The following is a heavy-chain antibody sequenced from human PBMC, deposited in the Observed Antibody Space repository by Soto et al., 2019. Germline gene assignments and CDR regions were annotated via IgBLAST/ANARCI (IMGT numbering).Heavy chain of an antibody. Sequence: GGTLRLSCAASGFTFSSYSMNWVRQAPGKGLEWVSSISSSSSYIYYADSVKGRFTISRDNAKNSLYLQMNSLRAEDTAVYYCARAPDENYGMDVWGQGTTVTVSS. CDR2: ISSSSSYI. CDR3: ARAPDENYGMDV. CDR1: GFTFSSYS. J-gene: IGHJ6*02. V-gene: IGHV3-21*01.